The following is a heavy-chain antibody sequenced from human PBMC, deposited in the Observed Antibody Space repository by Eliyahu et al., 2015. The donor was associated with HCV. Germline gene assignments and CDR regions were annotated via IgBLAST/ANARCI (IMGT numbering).Heavy chain of an antibody. J-gene: IGHJ4*02. CDR2: IYPGDSES. D-gene: IGHD6-19*01. V-gene: IGHV5-51*01. CDR1: GYSFTTYY. Sequence: EVQLVQSGAEVKKPGESLKISCKGSGYSFTTYYIGWVRQMPGKGLEWMGIIYPGDSESKYSLSFEGQVIISADKSINTAYLQWSSLKASDTAMYYCARYSSGWFRYFDYWGQGTLVTVSS. CDR3: ARYSSGWFRYFDY.